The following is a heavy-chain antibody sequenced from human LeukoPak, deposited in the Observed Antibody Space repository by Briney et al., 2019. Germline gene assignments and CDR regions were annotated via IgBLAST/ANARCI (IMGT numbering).Heavy chain of an antibody. CDR3: AREYLDLLWFGELLPPAFDH. D-gene: IGHD3-10*01. Sequence: GGSLRLSCAASGYTLSRSWMSWVPQALGKGREWGAHIKQEGSEKYSVETVKGRFTISRDNAKNSLYLQMNSLRAEDTAVYYCAREYLDLLWFGELLPPAFDHWGQGNLVTVSS. J-gene: IGHJ4*02. V-gene: IGHV3-7*03. CDR2: IKQEGSEK. CDR1: GYTLSRSW.